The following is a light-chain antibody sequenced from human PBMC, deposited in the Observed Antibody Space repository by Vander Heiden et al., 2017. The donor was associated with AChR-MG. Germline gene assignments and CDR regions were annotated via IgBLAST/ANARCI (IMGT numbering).Light chain of an antibody. V-gene: IGKV4-1*01. CDR3: QQYYSTPPT. CDR2: WAS. Sequence: DIVMTQSPDSLAVSLGESATINCNSSQSVLYSSNNKNYLAWYQQKPGQPPKLLIYWASTRESGVPDRFSGSGSGTDFTLTISSLQAEDVAVYYCQQYYSTPPTFGQGTRLEIK. CDR1: QSVLYSSNNKNY. J-gene: IGKJ5*01.